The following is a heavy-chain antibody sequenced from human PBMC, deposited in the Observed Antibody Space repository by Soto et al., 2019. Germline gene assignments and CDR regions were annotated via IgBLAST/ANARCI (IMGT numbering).Heavy chain of an antibody. J-gene: IGHJ6*02. Sequence: SETLSLTCTVSGGSISSSSYYWGWIRQPPGKGLEWIGSIYYSGSTYYNPSLKSRVTISVDTSKNQFSLKLSSVTAADTAVYYCARHAVLAAAAPYYYYGMDVWGQGTTVTVSS. V-gene: IGHV4-39*01. CDR1: GGSISSSSYY. D-gene: IGHD6-13*01. CDR2: IYYSGST. CDR3: ARHAVLAAAAPYYYYGMDV.